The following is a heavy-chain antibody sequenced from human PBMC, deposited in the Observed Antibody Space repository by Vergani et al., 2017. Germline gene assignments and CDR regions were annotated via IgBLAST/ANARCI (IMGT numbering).Heavy chain of an antibody. J-gene: IGHJ4*02. D-gene: IGHD6-13*01. Sequence: QVQLQESGPGLVKPSQTLSLTCTVSGGSISSGDYYWSWIRQPPGKGLEWIGYSYYSGSTYYNPSLKSRVTISVDTSKNQFSLKLSSVTAADTAVYYGARGIAAAGRRGSFDYWGQGTLVTVSS. V-gene: IGHV4-30-4*08. CDR3: ARGIAAAGRRGSFDY. CDR1: GGSISSGDYY. CDR2: SYYSGST.